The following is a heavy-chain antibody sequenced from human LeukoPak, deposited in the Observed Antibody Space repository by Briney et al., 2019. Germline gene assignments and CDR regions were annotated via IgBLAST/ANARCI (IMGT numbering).Heavy chain of an antibody. J-gene: IGHJ4*02. D-gene: IGHD3-10*01. V-gene: IGHV3-21*01. Sequence: GGSLTPSCAASGLTSSSFSMNWVRPVPGEGLGWDSSISSSSSYIYYADSVKGRFTVSRDNAKNSLYLQMNSLRAEDTAVYYCARDFPGLAGEGDYWGQGTLVTVSS. CDR2: ISSSSSYI. CDR3: ARDFPGLAGEGDY. CDR1: GLTSSSFS.